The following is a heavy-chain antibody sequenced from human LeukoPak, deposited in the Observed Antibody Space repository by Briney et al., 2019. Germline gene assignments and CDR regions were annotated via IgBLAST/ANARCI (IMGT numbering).Heavy chain of an antibody. CDR2: ISSSGNTI. CDR3: AADSTSYYVFDY. J-gene: IGHJ4*02. V-gene: IGHV3-48*03. CDR1: GFTFSSYA. Sequence: QPGGSLRLSCAASGFTFSSYAMNWVRQAPGKGLEWVSYISSSGNTIYYADSVKGRFTISRDNAKNSLYLQMNSLSAEDTAVYYCAADSTSYYVFDYSGQGTLVTVSS. D-gene: IGHD3-22*01.